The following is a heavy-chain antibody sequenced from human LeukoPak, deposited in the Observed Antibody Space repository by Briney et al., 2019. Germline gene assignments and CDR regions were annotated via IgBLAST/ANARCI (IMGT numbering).Heavy chain of an antibody. Sequence: GGSLRLSCAGSGFSFSSHGMNWVRQAPGKGLEWVSGISASGGHTFYADSVKGRFSISRDNSKNTLYLQMNSLRVEDTAIYYCAKYSGDYFGDYWGQGNLVTVSS. CDR1: GFSFSSHG. D-gene: IGHD1-26*01. V-gene: IGHV3-23*01. CDR2: ISASGGHT. J-gene: IGHJ4*02. CDR3: AKYSGDYFGDY.